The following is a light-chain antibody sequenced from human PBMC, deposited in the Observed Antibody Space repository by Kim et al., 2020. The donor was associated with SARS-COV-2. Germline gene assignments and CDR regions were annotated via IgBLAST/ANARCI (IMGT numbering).Light chain of an antibody. CDR1: QSVSSSS. V-gene: IGKV3-20*01. CDR3: QQYGSSPRT. CDR2: GAS. Sequence: SPGERATLSCRASQSVSSSSLAWYQQKPGQPPRLLIYGASSRATGIPDRFSSSGSGTDFTLTISRLEPEDFAVFYCQQYGSSPRTFGQGTKVDIK. J-gene: IGKJ1*01.